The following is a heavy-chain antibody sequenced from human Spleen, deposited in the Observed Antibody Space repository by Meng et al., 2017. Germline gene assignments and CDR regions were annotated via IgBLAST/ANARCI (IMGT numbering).Heavy chain of an antibody. Sequence: GGSLRLSCAASGFTFSSYWMSWVRQAPGKGLEWVANIKQDGSEKYYVDSVKGRFTISRDNAKNSLYLQMNSLRAEDTAVYYCARDPAKYDSSGYPTDYWGQGTLVTVSS. V-gene: IGHV3-7*01. CDR2: IKQDGSEK. J-gene: IGHJ4*02. D-gene: IGHD3-22*01. CDR3: ARDPAKYDSSGYPTDY. CDR1: GFTFSSYW.